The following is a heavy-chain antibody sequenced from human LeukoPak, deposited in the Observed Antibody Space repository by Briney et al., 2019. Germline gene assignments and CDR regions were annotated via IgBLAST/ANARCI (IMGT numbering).Heavy chain of an antibody. V-gene: IGHV1-2*02. CDR3: ARDVVVVVGASRSNFYFCMDV. CDR2: INPNNGAT. J-gene: IGHJ6*03. Sequence: ASVKVSCKASGYTFTGYYIHWVRQAPGQGLEWMGWINPNNGATNYAQKFQGRITMTRDTSITTAYMELSSLRSDDPAIYYCARDVVVVVGASRSNFYFCMDVWGKGTTVTVSS. D-gene: IGHD2-15*01. CDR1: GYTFTGYY.